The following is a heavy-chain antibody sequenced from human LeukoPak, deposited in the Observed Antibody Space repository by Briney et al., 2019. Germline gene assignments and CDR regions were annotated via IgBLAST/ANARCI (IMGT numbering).Heavy chain of an antibody. J-gene: IGHJ6*03. CDR1: GFTFSSYG. V-gene: IGHV3-33*06. D-gene: IGHD2-15*01. CDR3: AKDGRRSYYYYYYMDV. Sequence: GGSLRLSCAASGFTFSSYGMHWVRQAPGKGLEWVAVIWYGGSNKYYADSVKGRFTISRDNSKNTLYLQMNSLRAEDTAVYYCAKDGRRSYYYYYYMDVWGKGTTVIVSS. CDR2: IWYGGSNK.